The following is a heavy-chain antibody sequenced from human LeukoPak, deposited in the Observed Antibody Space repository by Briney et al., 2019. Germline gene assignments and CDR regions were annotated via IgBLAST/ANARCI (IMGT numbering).Heavy chain of an antibody. CDR3: ARDMGSAAGHDY. CDR2: IYYSGST. Sequence: PETLSLTCTVSGGSISDYYWSWIRQPPGKGLEWIGYIYYSGSTHYNPSLKSRVIISVDTSKKQFSLKLTSVTTADTAVYYCARDMGSAAGHDYWGQGTLVTVSS. V-gene: IGHV4-59*01. D-gene: IGHD6-13*01. J-gene: IGHJ4*02. CDR1: GGSISDYY.